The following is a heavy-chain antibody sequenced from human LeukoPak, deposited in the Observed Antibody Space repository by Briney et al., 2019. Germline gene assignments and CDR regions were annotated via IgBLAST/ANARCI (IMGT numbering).Heavy chain of an antibody. CDR1: GGSISSYY. CDR3: ARRLRVGYYDDAFDI. V-gene: IGHV4-4*07. D-gene: IGHD5-24*01. Sequence: PSETLSLTCTVSGGSISSYYWSWIRQPAGKGLEWIGRIYITGSTSYNPSLKSRVTMSLDTSKNQFSLRLSSVAAADMAVYYCARRLRVGYYDDAFDIWGQGTMVTVSS. J-gene: IGHJ3*02. CDR2: IYITGST.